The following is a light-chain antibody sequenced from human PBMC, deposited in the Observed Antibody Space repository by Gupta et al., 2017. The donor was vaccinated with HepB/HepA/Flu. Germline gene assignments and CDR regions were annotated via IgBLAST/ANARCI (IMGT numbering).Light chain of an antibody. Sequence: DFQMTQSPSSLSASVGDRVTITCRASQTITKYLNWYQHKPGKAPNLLIYGASTLQSGVPSRFSGSGSGTDFTLTISSLQPEDFATYYCQQSSTIPYTFGQGTKLQIK. CDR3: QQSSTIPYT. J-gene: IGKJ2*01. CDR1: QTITKY. V-gene: IGKV1-39*01. CDR2: GAS.